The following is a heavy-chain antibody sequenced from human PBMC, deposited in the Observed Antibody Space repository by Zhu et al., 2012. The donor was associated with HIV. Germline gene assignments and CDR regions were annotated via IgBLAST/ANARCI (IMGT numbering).Heavy chain of an antibody. CDR1: GGSFSGYY. V-gene: IGHV4-34*01. CDR2: INHSGTT. D-gene: IGHD7-27*01. J-gene: IGHJ4*02. CDR3: ARRYKSSKWGYFDY. Sequence: QVQLQQWGAGLLKPSETLSLTCAVYGGSFSGYYWSWIRQPPGKGPEWIGEINHSGTTNCNPSLKSRVTILVDTSKNQFSLKLSSVTAADTALYYCARRYKSSKWGYFDYVGPGNPGHRLL.